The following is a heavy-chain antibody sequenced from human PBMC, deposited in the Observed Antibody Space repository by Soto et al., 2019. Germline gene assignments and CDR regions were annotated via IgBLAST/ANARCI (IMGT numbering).Heavy chain of an antibody. CDR3: ARVYCSTTTCHVQAFDP. CDR2: IFYTGTT. CDR1: GGSISYNIYY. V-gene: IGHV4-39*02. D-gene: IGHD2-2*01. J-gene: IGHJ5*02. Sequence: SETLSLTCSVSGGSISYNIYYWGGIRHPPGKGLEWVGGIFYTGTTYYSPSLKDRVTISVDTSKNSFSLNLTSVTAADTAVYYCARVYCSTTTCHVQAFDPWGQGTLVTVSS.